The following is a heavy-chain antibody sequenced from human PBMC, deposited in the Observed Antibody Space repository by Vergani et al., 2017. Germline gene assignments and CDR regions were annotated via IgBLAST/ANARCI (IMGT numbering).Heavy chain of an antibody. CDR3: AGGGGRSGYYWGYYYYYMDV. Sequence: QVQLVQSGAEVKKPGASVKVSCKASGYTFTSYGISWVRQAPGQGLEWMGWISAYNGNTNYAQKLQGRVTMATDTATSTAYMELRSLRSDDKAVYYWAGGGGRSGYYWGYYYYYMDVWGKGTTVTVSS. D-gene: IGHD3-3*01. V-gene: IGHV1-18*01. CDR2: ISAYNGNT. CDR1: GYTFTSYG. J-gene: IGHJ6*03.